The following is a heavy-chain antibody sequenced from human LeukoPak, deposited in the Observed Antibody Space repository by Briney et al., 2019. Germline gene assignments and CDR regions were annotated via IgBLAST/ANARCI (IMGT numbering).Heavy chain of an antibody. D-gene: IGHD6-19*01. Sequence: SVKVSCKASGGTFSSYAISWVRQAPGQGLEWMGRIIPILGIANYAQKFQGRVTITADKSTSTAYMELSSLRAEDTALYYCAKDFVAVAGRSSSFDYWGQGTLVTVSS. CDR1: GGTFSSYA. J-gene: IGHJ4*02. CDR3: AKDFVAVAGRSSSFDY. V-gene: IGHV1-69*04. CDR2: IIPILGIA.